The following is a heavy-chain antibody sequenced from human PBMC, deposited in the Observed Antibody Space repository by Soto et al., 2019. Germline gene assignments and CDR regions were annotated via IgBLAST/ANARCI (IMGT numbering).Heavy chain of an antibody. CDR1: GGSFSGYY. CDR2: INHSGST. V-gene: IGHV4-34*01. Sequence: SETLSLTCAVYGGSFSGYYWSWIRQPPGKGLEWIGEINHSGSTNYNPSLKSRVTISVDASKNQFSLKLSSVTAADTAVYYCARGYSNFDYWGQGTLVTVSS. CDR3: ARGYSNFDY. D-gene: IGHD2-15*01. J-gene: IGHJ4*02.